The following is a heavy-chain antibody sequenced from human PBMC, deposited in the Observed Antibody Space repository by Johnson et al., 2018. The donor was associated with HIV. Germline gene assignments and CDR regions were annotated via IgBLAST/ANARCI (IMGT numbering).Heavy chain of an antibody. V-gene: IGHV3-30*03. D-gene: IGHD6-19*01. CDR1: GFTFSSYG. CDR2: ISYDGSKN. J-gene: IGHJ3*02. CDR3: ARYRSGWQGLDAFDI. Sequence: QVQLVESGGGVVQTGRSLRLSCAASGFTFSSYGMHWVRQAPGKGLEWVAVISYDGSKNYNADSVKGRFTISRDNSKNTLYLQMNSLRAEDTAVYYCARYRSGWQGLDAFDIWGQGTMVTVSS.